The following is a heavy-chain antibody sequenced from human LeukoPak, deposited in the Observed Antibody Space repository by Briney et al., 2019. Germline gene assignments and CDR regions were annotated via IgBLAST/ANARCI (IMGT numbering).Heavy chain of an antibody. D-gene: IGHD3-22*01. J-gene: IGHJ4*02. V-gene: IGHV4-59*01. CDR1: GVSISSYY. CDR3: AREDSRKFHY. Sequence: PSETLSLTCTVSGVSISSYYWSWIRQPPGKRLEWIGYISYSGSTNYNPSLKSRVIISVDTSKKQLSLKLSSVTAADTAVYYCAREDSRKFHYWGQGTLVTVSS. CDR2: ISYSGST.